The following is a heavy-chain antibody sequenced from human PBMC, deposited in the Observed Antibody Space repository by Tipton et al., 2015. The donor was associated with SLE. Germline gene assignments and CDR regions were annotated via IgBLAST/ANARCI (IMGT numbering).Heavy chain of an antibody. CDR3: ARDPLVLLNAFDI. D-gene: IGHD2-8*02. CDR1: GYTFTGYY. CDR2: INPNSGGT. V-gene: IGHV1-2*02. J-gene: IGHJ3*02. Sequence: QSGPEVKKPGASVKVSCKASGYTFTGYYMHWARQAPGQGLEWMGWINPNSGGTNCAQRFQGRVTMTRDTSISAAYMELSRLRSDDTAVYYCARDPLVLLNAFDIWGQGTMVTVSS.